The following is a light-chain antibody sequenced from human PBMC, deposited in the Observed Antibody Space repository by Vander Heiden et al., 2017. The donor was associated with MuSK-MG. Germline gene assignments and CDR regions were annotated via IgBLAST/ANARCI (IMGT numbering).Light chain of an antibody. Sequence: DIVMTKSPESLAVSLGERATINCRSSQSVLYSSNNKNYLAWYQQKPGQPPKLLIYWASTRESGVPDRFSGSGSGTDFTLTISSLQAEDVAVYYCQQYYSSPRTFGQGTKVEIK. CDR3: QQYYSSPRT. V-gene: IGKV4-1*01. J-gene: IGKJ1*01. CDR1: QSVLYSSNNKNY. CDR2: WAS.